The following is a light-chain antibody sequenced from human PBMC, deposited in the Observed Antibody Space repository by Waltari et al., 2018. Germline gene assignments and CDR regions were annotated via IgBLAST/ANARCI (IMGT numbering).Light chain of an antibody. CDR1: QDISNY. V-gene: IGKV1-33*01. Sequence: DIQMTQSPSSLSASVEDRVTITCQASQDISNYLNWYQQKPGKAPKLLIYDASNLETGVPSRFSGSGSGTDFTFTISSLQPEDIATYYCQQYDNLPSYTFGQGTKLQIK. J-gene: IGKJ2*01. CDR2: DAS. CDR3: QQYDNLPSYT.